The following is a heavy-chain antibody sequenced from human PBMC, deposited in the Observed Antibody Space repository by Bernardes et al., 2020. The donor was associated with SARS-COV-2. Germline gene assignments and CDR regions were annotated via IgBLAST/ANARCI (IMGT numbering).Heavy chain of an antibody. J-gene: IGHJ4*02. D-gene: IGHD6-13*01. CDR2: ISHTGST. Sequence: SETLSLTCAVYGGSFSDYFWSWIRQPPGKGLEWIGEISHTGSTNYNPSLKSRVTMSVDTSKNQFFLKLSSVTAADTAVYYCARDGPLKATAGTSDYWGQGTLVTVSS. CDR3: ARDGPLKATAGTSDY. V-gene: IGHV4-34*01. CDR1: GGSFSDYF.